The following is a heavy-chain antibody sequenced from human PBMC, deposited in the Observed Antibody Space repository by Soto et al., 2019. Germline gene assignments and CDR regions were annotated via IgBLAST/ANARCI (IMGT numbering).Heavy chain of an antibody. D-gene: IGHD1-26*01. J-gene: IGHJ3*02. Sequence: ASVKVSCKASGYTFTSYGISWVRQAPGQGLEWMGWISAYNGNTNYAQKLQGRLTMTTDTSTSTGYMELRSLRSDDTAVYYCARAESGSYYVGPRAFDIWGQGTMVTVSS. CDR2: ISAYNGNT. CDR1: GYTFTSYG. V-gene: IGHV1-18*01. CDR3: ARAESGSYYVGPRAFDI.